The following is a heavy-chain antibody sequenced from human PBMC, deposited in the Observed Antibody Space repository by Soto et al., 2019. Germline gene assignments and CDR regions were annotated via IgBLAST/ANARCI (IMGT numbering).Heavy chain of an antibody. D-gene: IGHD3-3*01. Sequence: GASVKVSCKASGYTFTSYYMHWVRQAPGQGLEWTGIINPSGGSTSYAQKFQGRVTMTRDTSTSTVYMELSSLRSEDTAVYYCAREGSIFGVVTHTGMDVWGQGTTVTVSS. CDR2: INPSGGST. CDR3: AREGSIFGVVTHTGMDV. CDR1: GYTFTSYY. V-gene: IGHV1-46*01. J-gene: IGHJ6*02.